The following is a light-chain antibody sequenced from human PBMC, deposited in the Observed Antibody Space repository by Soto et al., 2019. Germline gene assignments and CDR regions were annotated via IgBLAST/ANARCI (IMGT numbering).Light chain of an antibody. CDR3: QQFYMGWT. J-gene: IGKJ1*01. CDR2: DVS. V-gene: IGKV1-5*01. Sequence: DIQMTQSPSTLSASVGDRVTITCRASQSVRGSLAWYQQQPGKAPKLLIYDVSNLESGVPSRFSAFGSGTEFTLSISSLQTDDVVTYYCQQFYMGWTFGQGTRVDLK. CDR1: QSVRGS.